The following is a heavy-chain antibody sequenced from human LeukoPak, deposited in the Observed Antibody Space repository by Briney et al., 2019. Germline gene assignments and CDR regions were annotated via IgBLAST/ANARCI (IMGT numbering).Heavy chain of an antibody. CDR2: ISAYNGNT. J-gene: IGHJ5*02. CDR3: ARERDFWTQNWFDP. V-gene: IGHV1-18*01. D-gene: IGHD3-3*01. CDR1: GYTFTSYG. Sequence: VASVKVSCKASGYTFTSYGINWVRQAPGQGLEWMGWISAYNGNTNYAQKLQGRVTMTTDTSTSTAYMELRGLRSDDTAVYYCARERDFWTQNWFDPWGQGTLVTVSS.